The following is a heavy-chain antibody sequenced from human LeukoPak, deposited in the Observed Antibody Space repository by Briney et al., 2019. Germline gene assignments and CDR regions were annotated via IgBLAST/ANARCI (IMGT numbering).Heavy chain of an antibody. CDR2: IKQDGSEK. CDR1: GFTFSGYW. J-gene: IGHJ4*01. Sequence: GGSLRLSCAASGFTFSGYWMSWVRQAPGKGLEWVANIKQDGSEKYYVDSVKGRFTISRDNAKNSLYLQMNSLRAEDTAVYYCARGAAGFDYWAHGTLVTVSS. D-gene: IGHD6-13*01. CDR3: ARGAAGFDY. V-gene: IGHV3-7*03.